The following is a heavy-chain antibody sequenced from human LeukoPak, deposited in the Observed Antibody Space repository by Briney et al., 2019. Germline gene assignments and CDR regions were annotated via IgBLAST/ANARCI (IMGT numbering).Heavy chain of an antibody. D-gene: IGHD6-13*01. CDR1: GYTFTSYG. J-gene: IGHJ4*02. CDR3: ARGRGSSWYRYFDY. CDR2: ISVYNGNT. Sequence: ASVKVSRKASGYTFTSYGISWVRQAPGQGLEWMGWISVYNGNTNYAQKLQGRVTMTTDTSTSTAYMELRSLRSDDTAVYYCARGRGSSWYRYFDYWGQGTLVAVSS. V-gene: IGHV1-18*01.